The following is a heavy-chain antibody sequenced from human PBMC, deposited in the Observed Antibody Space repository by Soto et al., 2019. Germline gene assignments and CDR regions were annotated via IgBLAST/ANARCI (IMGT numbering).Heavy chain of an antibody. D-gene: IGHD6-19*01. CDR3: VKHFGSGWVYHYGLDV. CDR1: GDSISCSSYY. Sequence: SGTLSLTYTVSGDSISCSSYYWGWIRQPPGKGLEWVGSAHHRGGTYYSSPFQSRVTISLDTSKDKFSMTVMSVTAGDTAVYYCVKHFGSGWVYHYGLDVWGQGATVTVAS. V-gene: IGHV4-39*01. CDR2: AHHRGGT. J-gene: IGHJ6*02.